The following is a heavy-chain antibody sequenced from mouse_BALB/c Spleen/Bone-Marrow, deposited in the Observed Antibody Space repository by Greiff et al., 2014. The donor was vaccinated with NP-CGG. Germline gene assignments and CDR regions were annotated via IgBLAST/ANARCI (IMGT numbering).Heavy chain of an antibody. CDR1: GYTFTDYA. D-gene: IGHD2-14*01. V-gene: IGHV1S137*01. J-gene: IGHJ4*01. Sequence: QAQLQQSGAELVRPGVSVKISCKGSGYTFTDYAIHWVKQSHAKSLEWIGLISGYYGDAIYNQKFKGKATMTVDKSSSTAYMDLARLTSEDSAIYYCARSGKVRNAMDYWGQGTSVTVSS. CDR2: ISGYYGDA. CDR3: ARSGKVRNAMDY.